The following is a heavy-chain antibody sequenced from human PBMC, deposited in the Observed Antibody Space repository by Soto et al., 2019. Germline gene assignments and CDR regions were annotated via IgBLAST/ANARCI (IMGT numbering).Heavy chain of an antibody. D-gene: IGHD2-2*02. CDR3: ARGRVVVVPAAIDPYYFDY. CDR2: ISSSSSYI. Sequence: GGSLRLSCAASGFTFSSYSMNWVRQAPGKGLEWVSSISSSSSYIYYADSVKGRFTISRDNAKNSLYLQMNSLRAEDTAVYYCARGRVVVVPAAIDPYYFDYWGQGTLVTVSS. CDR1: GFTFSSYS. V-gene: IGHV3-21*01. J-gene: IGHJ4*02.